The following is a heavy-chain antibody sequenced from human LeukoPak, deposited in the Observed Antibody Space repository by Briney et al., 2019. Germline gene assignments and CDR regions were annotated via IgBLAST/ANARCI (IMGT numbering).Heavy chain of an antibody. J-gene: IGHJ5*02. V-gene: IGHV3-66*02. CDR1: GFTVSSNY. Sequence: GGSMRLSCAASGFTVSSNYMSWVRQAPGKGLEWVSVIYSGGSTYYADSVKGRFTISRDNSKNTLYLQMNSLRAEDTAVYYCARVSTDYDFWSGYYKGNWFDPWGQGTLVTVSS. D-gene: IGHD3-3*01. CDR3: ARVSTDYDFWSGYYKGNWFDP. CDR2: IYSGGST.